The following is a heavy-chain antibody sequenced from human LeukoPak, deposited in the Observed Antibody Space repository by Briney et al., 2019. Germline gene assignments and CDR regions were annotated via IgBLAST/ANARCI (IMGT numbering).Heavy chain of an antibody. CDR2: IYYSGST. Sequence: SETLSLTCTVSGGSISSGDYYWSWIRQPPGKGLEWIGYIYYSGSTYYNPSLKSRVTISVDTSKNQFSLKLSSVTAADTAVHYCARGSPLLWYFDLWGRGTLVTVSS. V-gene: IGHV4-30-4*01. J-gene: IGHJ2*01. CDR1: GGSISSGDYY. CDR3: ARGSPLLWYFDL. D-gene: IGHD2/OR15-2a*01.